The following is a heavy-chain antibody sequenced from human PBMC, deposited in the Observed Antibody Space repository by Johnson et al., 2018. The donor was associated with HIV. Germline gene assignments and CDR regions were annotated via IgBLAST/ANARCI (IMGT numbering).Heavy chain of an antibody. CDR3: AKDRDSSSPNDAFDI. CDR1: GFTFSDYY. Sequence: QVQLVESGGGLVKPGGSLRLSCAASGFTFSDYYMSWIRQAPGKGLEWVSYISSSGRTIYYADSVKGRFTISRDNAKNSLYLQMNSLRAEDTAVYYCAKDRDSSSPNDAFDIWGQGTMVTVSS. D-gene: IGHD6-6*01. J-gene: IGHJ3*02. V-gene: IGHV3-11*01. CDR2: ISSSGRTI.